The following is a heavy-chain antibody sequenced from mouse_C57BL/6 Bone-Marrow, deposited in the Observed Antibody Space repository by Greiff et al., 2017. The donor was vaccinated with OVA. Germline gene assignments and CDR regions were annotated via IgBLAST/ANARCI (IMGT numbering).Heavy chain of an antibody. D-gene: IGHD1-1*01. Sequence: EVQLQESGAELVKPGASVKLSCTASGFNIKDYYMHWVKQRTEQGLEWIGRIDPEDGETKYAPKFQGKATITADTSSNTAYLQLSSLTSEDTAVYCCASAITTVVADDYWGQGTTLTVSA. CDR1: GFNIKDYY. V-gene: IGHV14-2*01. CDR2: IDPEDGET. CDR3: ASAITTVVADDY. J-gene: IGHJ2*01.